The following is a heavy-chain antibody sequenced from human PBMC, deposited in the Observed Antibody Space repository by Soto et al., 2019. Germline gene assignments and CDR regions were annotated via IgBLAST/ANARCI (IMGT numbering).Heavy chain of an antibody. V-gene: IGHV2-5*02. J-gene: IGHJ4*02. CDR3: AHRSRGYAYYFDQ. Sequence: SGPTLLNPTQTLTLTCTFSGFSLTTGGLGVAWLRQPPGMALEWLADIFWDTEKKYSPSLRSRLTITADTSKTQVLLIITNMDPVDTATYYCAHRSRGYAYYFDQWGQGTLVTVSS. D-gene: IGHD5-12*01. CDR1: GFSLTTGGLG. CDR2: IFWDTEK.